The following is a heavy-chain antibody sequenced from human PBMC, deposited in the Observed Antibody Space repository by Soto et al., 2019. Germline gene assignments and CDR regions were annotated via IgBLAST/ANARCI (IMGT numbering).Heavy chain of an antibody. CDR3: ARGRYCLTGRCFPNWFDS. J-gene: IGHJ5*01. CDR1: GDSISTVDYF. V-gene: IGHV4-30-4*01. D-gene: IGHD2-15*01. Sequence: QVHLLESGPGLVKPSQTLSLTCSVSGDSISTVDYFWAWIRQPPGQALEYIGYIYKSTTTYYNPSVESRVAISLDTSKSQFSLYVTSVTAADTAVYFCARGRYCLTGRCFPNWFDSWGQGTLVTVSS. CDR2: IYKSTTT.